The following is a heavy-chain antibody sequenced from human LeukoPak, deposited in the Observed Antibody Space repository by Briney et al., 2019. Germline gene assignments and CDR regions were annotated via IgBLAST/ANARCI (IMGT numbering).Heavy chain of an antibody. D-gene: IGHD6-19*01. CDR1: GYTFTGYY. Sequence: ASVKVSCKASGYTFTGYYMHWVRQAPGQGPEWVGWINPNSGGTNYPQKFQGRVTMTRDTSISTAYMELSSLRSEDTAVYYCARDVSYSSGWYASNWFDPWGQGTLVTVSS. CDR3: ARDVSYSSGWYASNWFDP. J-gene: IGHJ5*02. V-gene: IGHV1-2*02. CDR2: INPNSGGT.